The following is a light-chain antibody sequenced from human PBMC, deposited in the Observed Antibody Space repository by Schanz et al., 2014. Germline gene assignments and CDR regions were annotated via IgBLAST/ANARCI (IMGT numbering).Light chain of an antibody. CDR2: GAS. J-gene: IGKJ4*01. V-gene: IGKV3-11*01. CDR3: QQRSNWPPLT. Sequence: EIVLTQSPGTLSLSPGERATLSCGASQSVSGSYLAWYQQKPGQAPRLLIYGASNRATGIPARFSGSGSGTDFTLTISSLEPEDFAVYYCQQRSNWPPLTFGGGTKVEIK. CDR1: QSVSGSY.